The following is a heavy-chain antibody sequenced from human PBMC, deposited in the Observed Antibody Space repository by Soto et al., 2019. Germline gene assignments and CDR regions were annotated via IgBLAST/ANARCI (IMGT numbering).Heavy chain of an antibody. D-gene: IGHD3-22*01. CDR1: GGSFSGYY. CDR2: ISHSGST. V-gene: IGHV4-34*01. J-gene: IGHJ6*02. Sequence: PSETLSLTCAVYGGSFSGYYWSWIRQPPGKGLEWIGEISHSGSTNYNPSLKSRVTISVDTSKNQFSLKLSSVTAADTAVYYCARVPRYDSSGYNHNNGMDVWGQGTTVTVSS. CDR3: ARVPRYDSSGYNHNNGMDV.